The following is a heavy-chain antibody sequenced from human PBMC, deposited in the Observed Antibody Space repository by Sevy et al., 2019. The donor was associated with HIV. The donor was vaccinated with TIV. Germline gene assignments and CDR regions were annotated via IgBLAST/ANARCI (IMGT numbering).Heavy chain of an antibody. V-gene: IGHV3-21*01. CDR3: ARVAIAARPYYYYMDV. J-gene: IGHJ6*03. CDR2: ISSSSSYI. D-gene: IGHD6-6*01. Sequence: GGSLRLSCAASGFTFSSYSMNWVRQAPGKGLEWVSSISSSSSYIYYADSVKGRFTISRDNAKNSLYLQMNSLRAEDTAVYYCARVAIAARPYYYYMDVWGKGTTVTVSS. CDR1: GFTFSSYS.